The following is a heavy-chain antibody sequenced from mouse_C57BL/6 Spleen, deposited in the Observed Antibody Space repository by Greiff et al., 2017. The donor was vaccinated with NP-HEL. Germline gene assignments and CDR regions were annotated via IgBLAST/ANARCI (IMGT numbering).Heavy chain of an antibody. Sequence: EVKLMESGPGLEKPSQSLSLTCSVTGYSITSGYYWNWIRQFPGNKLEWMGYISYDGSNNYNPSLKNRISITRDTSKNQFFLKLNSVTTEDTATYYCARERDYDGVDYWGQGTTLTVSS. CDR3: ARERDYDGVDY. V-gene: IGHV3-6*01. CDR2: ISYDGSN. J-gene: IGHJ2*01. CDR1: GYSITSGYY. D-gene: IGHD2-4*01.